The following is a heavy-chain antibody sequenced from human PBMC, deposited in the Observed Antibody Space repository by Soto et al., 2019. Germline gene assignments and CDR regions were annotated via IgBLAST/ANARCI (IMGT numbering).Heavy chain of an antibody. CDR1: GGSISSYY. D-gene: IGHD3-10*01. CDR2: IYYSGST. Sequence: SPTLSLTCTVSGGSISSYYWSWIRQPPGKGLEWIGYIYYSGSTNYNPSLKSRVTISVDTSKNQFSLKLSSVTAADTAVYYCARHGAYGSGSYRVYYYYYMDVWGKGTTVTVSS. J-gene: IGHJ6*03. V-gene: IGHV4-59*08. CDR3: ARHGAYGSGSYRVYYYYYMDV.